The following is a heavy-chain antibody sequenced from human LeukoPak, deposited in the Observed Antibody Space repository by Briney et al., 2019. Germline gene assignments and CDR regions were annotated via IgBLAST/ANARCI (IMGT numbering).Heavy chain of an antibody. CDR3: ARQGRSYPYYYGMDV. CDR1: GGSISSYY. D-gene: IGHD1-26*01. CDR2: SYYSGRT. V-gene: IGHV4-59*08. Sequence: SETLSLTCTVSGGSISSYYWRWIRQPPGKGLEWIGYSYYSGRTNYNPSLKSRVSTSVDTSKKQFSLKLSSVTAADTAVYYCARQGRSYPYYYGMDVWGQGTTVTVSS. J-gene: IGHJ6*02.